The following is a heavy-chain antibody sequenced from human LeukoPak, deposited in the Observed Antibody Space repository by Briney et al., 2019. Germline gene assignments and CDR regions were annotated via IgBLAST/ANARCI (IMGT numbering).Heavy chain of an antibody. CDR3: AKDGEVSGLD. J-gene: IGHJ6*04. CDR2: IRSSGDST. V-gene: IGHV3-23*01. Sequence: GGTLRLSCAASGFTFSSYGMSWVRQAPGKGLEWVSGIRSSGDSTYYADSVKGRFTISRDNSKNTLYLQMNSLRAEDTAVYYCAKDGEVSGLDWGKGTTVTISS. CDR1: GFTFSSYG. D-gene: IGHD3-16*02.